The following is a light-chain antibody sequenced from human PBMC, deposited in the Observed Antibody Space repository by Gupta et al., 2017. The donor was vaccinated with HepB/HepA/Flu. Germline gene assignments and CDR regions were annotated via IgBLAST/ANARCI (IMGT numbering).Light chain of an antibody. J-gene: IGKJ4*01. CDR3: QQANSFPLT. CDR2: AAS. V-gene: IGKV1-12*01. Sequence: ILMTHSLSSVSASLGDRVTFTCRASQNSSSWLAWYQQKPGKAPKLLIYAASSLQSGDPSRFSGSGSGTDYTLTISRLQPEDFANYYCQQANSFPLTFGGGTKVEIK. CDR1: QNSSSW.